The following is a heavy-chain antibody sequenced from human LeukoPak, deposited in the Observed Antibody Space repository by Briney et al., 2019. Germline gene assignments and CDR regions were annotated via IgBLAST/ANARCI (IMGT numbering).Heavy chain of an antibody. D-gene: IGHD3-16*01. CDR1: GGSISSYY. J-gene: IGHJ4*02. CDR3: ARAFWGSGIDY. Sequence: PSETLSLTCTVSGGSISSYYWSWIRQPPGKGLEWIGYIHYSGSTNYNPSLKSRVTIAVDTSKSQFSLKLSSVTAADTAVYYCARAFWGSGIDYWGQGTLVTVSS. CDR2: IHYSGST. V-gene: IGHV4-59*01.